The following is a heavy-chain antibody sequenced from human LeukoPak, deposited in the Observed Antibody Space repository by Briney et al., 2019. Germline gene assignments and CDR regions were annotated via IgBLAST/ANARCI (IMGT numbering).Heavy chain of an antibody. V-gene: IGHV1-2*02. CDR1: GYTFTGYY. CDR2: INPNSGGT. Sequence: AASVKVSCKASGYTFTGYYMHWVRQAPGQGLEWMGWINPNSGGTNYAQKFQGRVTMTTDTSTSTAYMELRSLRSDDTAVYYCARINWNWYYYMDVWGKGTTVTVSS. D-gene: IGHD1-7*01. CDR3: ARINWNWYYYMDV. J-gene: IGHJ6*03.